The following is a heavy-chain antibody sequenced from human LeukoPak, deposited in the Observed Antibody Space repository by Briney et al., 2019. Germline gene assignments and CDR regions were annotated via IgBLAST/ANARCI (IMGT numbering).Heavy chain of an antibody. Sequence: RASVKVSCKASGYTFTGYYMHWVRQAPGQGLEWMGWINPNSGGTNYAQKFQGWVTMTRDTSISTAYMELSRLRSDDTAVYYCARGLKYYYDSSGRTDRNLGNAFDIWGQGTMVTVSS. CDR2: INPNSGGT. CDR3: ARGLKYYYDSSGRTDRNLGNAFDI. J-gene: IGHJ3*02. D-gene: IGHD3-22*01. V-gene: IGHV1-2*04. CDR1: GYTFTGYY.